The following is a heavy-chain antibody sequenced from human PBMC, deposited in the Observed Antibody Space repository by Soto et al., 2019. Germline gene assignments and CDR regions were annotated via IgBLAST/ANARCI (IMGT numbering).Heavy chain of an antibody. J-gene: IGHJ5*01. Sequence: LLMLSVTRTVADGSSSSGDYYRSKKRQPPGKGLEWIGNIYYSGSTYYNPSLKSRVTISVDTSKSQFSLKLNSVIAADTAVYYCATVVVGTGEDWFDSWGQGTLVTVSS. CDR1: DGSSSSGDYY. D-gene: IGHD2-15*01. V-gene: IGHV4-30-4*01. CDR3: ATVVVGTGEDWFDS. CDR2: IYYSGST.